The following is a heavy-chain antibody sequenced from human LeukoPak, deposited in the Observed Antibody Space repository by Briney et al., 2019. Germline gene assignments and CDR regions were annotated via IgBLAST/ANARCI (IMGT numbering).Heavy chain of an antibody. J-gene: IGHJ4*02. D-gene: IGHD1-1*01. CDR1: GFTFTTYW. Sequence: GGSLRLSCAASGFTFTTYWMSWVRQAPGKGLEWVSFISGGGGTTDYADSVKGRFTISRDNSRNTLYLQMNSLRAEDTAVYYCAKGRVRQFDPFDYWGQGTLVTVSS. V-gene: IGHV3-23*01. CDR3: AKGRVRQFDPFDY. CDR2: ISGGGGTT.